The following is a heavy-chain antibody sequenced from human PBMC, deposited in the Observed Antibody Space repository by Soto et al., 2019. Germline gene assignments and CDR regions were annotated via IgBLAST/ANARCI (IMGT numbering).Heavy chain of an antibody. Sequence: QVQLLQSGAEMKKPGSSVTVSCHASGDTFSTHTITWVRQAPGQGLEWVGRISPLLGLTDYAQKFLGRVTRRADKATSTAYWVRSSLTPKDTALDYWAREQQCSASTCFGDADVWGTGTAVTVSS. V-gene: IGHV1-69*08. CDR2: ISPLLGLT. D-gene: IGHD2-21*02. J-gene: IGHJ6*03. CDR3: AREQQCSASTCFGDADV. CDR1: GDTFSTHT.